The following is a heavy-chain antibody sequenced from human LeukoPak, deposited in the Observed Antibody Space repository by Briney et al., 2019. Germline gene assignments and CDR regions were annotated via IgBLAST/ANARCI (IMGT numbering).Heavy chain of an antibody. Sequence: GGSLRLSCAASGFTFSDYGMHWVRQTPGKGLECVAFIRYDGNDKYFADSVKGRFTVSRDNSKNTLYLQMNNLRAEDTAVYYCAKLGINYYYMDVWGKGTTVTISS. V-gene: IGHV3-30*02. CDR2: IRYDGNDK. CDR1: GFTFSDYG. D-gene: IGHD7-27*01. J-gene: IGHJ6*03. CDR3: AKLGINYYYMDV.